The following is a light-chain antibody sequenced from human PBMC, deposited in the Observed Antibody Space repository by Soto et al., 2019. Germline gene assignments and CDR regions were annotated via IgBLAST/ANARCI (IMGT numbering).Light chain of an antibody. J-gene: IGKJ2*01. V-gene: IGKV1-39*01. CDR1: QSISSY. CDR2: AAS. CDR3: QQSYNIPRT. Sequence: DVQMTQSPSSLSASVGDKVTITCRASQSISSYLNWYQQKPGKAPKLLIYAASSLQSGVPSRFSGSGSGTDFTLTISSLQPEAVATYYYQQSYNIPRTFGQGTKLEIK.